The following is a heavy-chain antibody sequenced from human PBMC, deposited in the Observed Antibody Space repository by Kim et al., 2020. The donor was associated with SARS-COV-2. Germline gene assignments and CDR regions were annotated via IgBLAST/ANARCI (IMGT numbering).Heavy chain of an antibody. CDR1: GGPITTSSAY. CDR3: PRVFSDSYQVMDV. Sequence: SETLSLTCTVSGGPITTSSAYWGWIRQPPGKGLEWIGHIRYSGTTYYNPFLQSRFAISVDTSKKQFSLRLNLLIAADTAIYYFPRVFSDSYQVMDVLCLG. D-gene: IGHD2-21*01. V-gene: IGHV4-39*03. J-gene: IGHJ6*02. CDR2: IRYSGTT.